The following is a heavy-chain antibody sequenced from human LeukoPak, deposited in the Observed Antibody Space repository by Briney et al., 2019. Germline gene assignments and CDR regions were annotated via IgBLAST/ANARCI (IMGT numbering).Heavy chain of an antibody. CDR1: GFTFSSYW. Sequence: GGSLRLSCAATGFTFSSYWMHWARQAPGKGLVWVSRINYDGTSTNYADSVKGRFTISRDNAKNTLYMQMNSLRAEDTAVYYCARGDYYAKDVWGQGTTVTVSS. J-gene: IGHJ6*02. V-gene: IGHV3-74*01. CDR3: ARGDYYAKDV. CDR2: INYDGTST.